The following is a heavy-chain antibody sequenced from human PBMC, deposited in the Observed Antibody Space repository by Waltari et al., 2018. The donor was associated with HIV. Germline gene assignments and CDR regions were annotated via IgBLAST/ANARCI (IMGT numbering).Heavy chain of an antibody. CDR1: GFTVSSNY. CDR2: IYSGGST. CDR3: ASIAYCGGDCYPRGMDV. Sequence: EVQLVESGGGLVQPGGSLRLSGGASGFTVSSNYMSWVRQAPGKGLEWVSVIYSGGSTYYADSVKGRFTISRDNSKNTLYLQMNSLRAEDTAVYYCASIAYCGGDCYPRGMDVWGQGTTVTVSS. V-gene: IGHV3-66*01. J-gene: IGHJ6*02. D-gene: IGHD2-21*02.